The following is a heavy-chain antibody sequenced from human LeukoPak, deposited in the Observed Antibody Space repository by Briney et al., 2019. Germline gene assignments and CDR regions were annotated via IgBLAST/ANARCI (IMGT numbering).Heavy chain of an antibody. D-gene: IGHD6-19*01. V-gene: IGHV3-23*01. CDR2: ISGSGYTT. CDR1: GFTFSSYA. Sequence: QSGGSLRLSYAVSGFTFSSYAMSWVRQAPGKGLEWASSISGSGYTTYYPDSVKGRFTISRDNSKNTLYLQMNSLRAEDTALYYCAKDPPSGYASGTYYFDNWGQGTLVIVSS. CDR3: AKDPPSGYASGTYYFDN. J-gene: IGHJ4*02.